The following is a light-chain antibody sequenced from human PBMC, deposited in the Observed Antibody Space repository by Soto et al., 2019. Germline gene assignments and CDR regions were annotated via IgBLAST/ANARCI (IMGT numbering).Light chain of an antibody. CDR3: QHYHNWPPT. V-gene: IGKV3-15*01. CDR1: QSVSSN. J-gene: IGKJ1*01. Sequence: EIVMTQSPATLSVSPGERATLSCRASQSVSSNLAWYQQKPGQAPRLLIYGASTRATGIPARFSGSGSGTEFTLTISSLQSEDFAVYYCQHYHNWPPTFGQGTKVEIK. CDR2: GAS.